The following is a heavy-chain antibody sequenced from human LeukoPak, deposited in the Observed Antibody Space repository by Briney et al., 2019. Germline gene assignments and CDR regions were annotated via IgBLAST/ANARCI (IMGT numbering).Heavy chain of an antibody. CDR1: GYIFASSW. D-gene: IGHD5-18*01. CDR3: ARTDSSIAAFDI. V-gene: IGHV5-51*01. CDR2: IYAGDSDN. Sequence: GESLKISCEDSGYIFASSWIGWVRQLPGKGRDWMGIIYAGDSDNKYSASFQGQVTISASKSIRTAYLQWSSLKASDTAMYYCARTDSSIAAFDIWGQGTMVTVSS. J-gene: IGHJ3*02.